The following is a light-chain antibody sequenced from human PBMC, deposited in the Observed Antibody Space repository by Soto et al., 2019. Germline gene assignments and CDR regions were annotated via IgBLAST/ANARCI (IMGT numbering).Light chain of an antibody. V-gene: IGKV1-12*01. CDR2: TGS. CDR1: HGIKNW. Sequence: DIDLTQSPSYVSASLGDRVTITCRASHGIKNWLAWYQQKPGKAPNLLIYTGSSLQSGVPSRFSGSGSGTDFTLTINSLQPEDFATYYCQQAASCPITFGQGTRLDIK. J-gene: IGKJ5*01. CDR3: QQAASCPIT.